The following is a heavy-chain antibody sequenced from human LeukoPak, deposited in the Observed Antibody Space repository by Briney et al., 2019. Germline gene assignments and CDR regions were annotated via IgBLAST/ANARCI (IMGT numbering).Heavy chain of an antibody. CDR3: AGDYDDAFDI. J-gene: IGHJ3*02. Sequence: GGSLRLSCAASGFTFSSYAMHWVRQAPGKGLEWVAVISYDGSNKYYADSVKGRFTISRDNSKNTLYLQMNSLRAEDTAVYYCAGDYDDAFDIWGQGTMVTVSS. D-gene: IGHD3-22*01. CDR2: ISYDGSNK. CDR1: GFTFSSYA. V-gene: IGHV3-30-3*01.